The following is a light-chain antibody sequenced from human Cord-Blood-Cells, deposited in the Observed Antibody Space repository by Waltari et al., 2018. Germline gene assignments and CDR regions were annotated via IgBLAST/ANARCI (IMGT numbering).Light chain of an antibody. J-gene: IGKJ4*01. CDR1: QSISSY. Sequence: DIQMTQSPSSLSASVGDRVTITCRASQSISSYLNWYQQKPGKAPKLLIYAASSLQSGVPSRFSGSGSGTDFTLTISSLQPEDCATCYCQQSYSTPLTFGGGTKVEIK. CDR2: AAS. CDR3: QQSYSTPLT. V-gene: IGKV1-39*01.